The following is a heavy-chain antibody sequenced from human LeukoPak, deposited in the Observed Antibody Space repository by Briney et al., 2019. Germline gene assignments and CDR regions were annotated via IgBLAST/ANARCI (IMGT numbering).Heavy chain of an antibody. Sequence: SETLSLTCTVSSGSISSYYWSWIRQPPGKGLEWIGYIYYSGTTNYNPSLKSRVTISVDTSKNQFSLKLSSVTAADTAVYYCAGGVYIAAAQYGYWGQGTLVTVSS. CDR1: SGSISSYY. CDR3: AGGVYIAAAQYGY. CDR2: IYYSGTT. D-gene: IGHD6-13*01. V-gene: IGHV4-59*13. J-gene: IGHJ4*02.